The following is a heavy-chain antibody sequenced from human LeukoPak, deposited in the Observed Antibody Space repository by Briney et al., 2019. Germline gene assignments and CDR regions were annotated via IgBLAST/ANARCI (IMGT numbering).Heavy chain of an antibody. D-gene: IGHD4-17*01. CDR3: AKTLVTVSDDYFDH. CDR1: GFTFSNAW. Sequence: SGGSLRLSCAASGFTFSNAWMSWVRQAPGKGLEWVGRIKSKTDGGTTDYAAPVKGRFTISRDNSKNTMYLQMNSLRAEDTAVYYCAKTLVTVSDDYFDHWGQGTLVTVSS. J-gene: IGHJ4*02. CDR2: IKSKTDGGTT. V-gene: IGHV3-15*01.